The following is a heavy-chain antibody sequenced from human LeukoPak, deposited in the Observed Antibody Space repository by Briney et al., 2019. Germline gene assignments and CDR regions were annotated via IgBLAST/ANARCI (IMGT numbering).Heavy chain of an antibody. V-gene: IGHV3-30-3*01. CDR2: ISYDGSNK. Sequence: GGSLRLSCAASGFTFSSYAMHWVRQAPGKGLEWVAVISYDGSNKYYADSVKGRFTISRDNSKNTLSLQMNSLRAEDTAVYYCAKGGGDYYCYYYMDVWGKGTTVTVSS. D-gene: IGHD1-26*01. J-gene: IGHJ6*03. CDR1: GFTFSSYA. CDR3: AKGGGDYYCYYYMDV.